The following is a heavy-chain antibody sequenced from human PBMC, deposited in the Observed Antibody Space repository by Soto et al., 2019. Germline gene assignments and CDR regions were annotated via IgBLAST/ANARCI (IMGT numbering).Heavy chain of an antibody. Sequence: QVQLVQSGAEVKKPGASVKVSCKASGYTFTSYAMHWVRQAPGQRLEWMGWINAGNGNTKYSQKFQGRVTITRDTSASTAYMELSSLRSEDTAVYYCARAGITMVRGASNWGQGTLVTVSS. V-gene: IGHV1-3*01. CDR2: INAGNGNT. J-gene: IGHJ4*02. CDR3: ARAGITMVRGASN. D-gene: IGHD3-10*01. CDR1: GYTFTSYA.